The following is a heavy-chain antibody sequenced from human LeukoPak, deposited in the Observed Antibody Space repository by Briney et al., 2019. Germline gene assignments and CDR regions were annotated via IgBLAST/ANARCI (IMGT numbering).Heavy chain of an antibody. J-gene: IGHJ4*02. CDR3: ARGGNFFDF. CDR1: GGSISSYY. V-gene: IGHV4-59*06. D-gene: IGHD1-26*01. Sequence: SETLSLTCTVSGGSISSYYWSWIRQPPGKGLEWIGCIHYSGNTYYNPSLKSRVTISVDTPKNQFSLKLSSATAADTAVYQCARGGNFFDFWGPGTLVTVSS. CDR2: IHYSGNT.